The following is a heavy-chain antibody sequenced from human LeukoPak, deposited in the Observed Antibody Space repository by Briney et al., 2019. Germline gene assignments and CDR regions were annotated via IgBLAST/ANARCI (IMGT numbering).Heavy chain of an antibody. Sequence: GGSLRLSCAAPGFTFRSYWMSWVRQGPGKGGEWVANMNQDGSERYYVDSVKGRFTIPRHNAKNSLYLQMNRLRAEDTAVYYCARGGVYSRYFYDFWGEGTLVTVSS. V-gene: IGHV3-7*05. CDR2: MNQDGSER. CDR3: ARGGVYSRYFYDF. CDR1: GFTFRSYW. J-gene: IGHJ4*02. D-gene: IGHD6-13*01.